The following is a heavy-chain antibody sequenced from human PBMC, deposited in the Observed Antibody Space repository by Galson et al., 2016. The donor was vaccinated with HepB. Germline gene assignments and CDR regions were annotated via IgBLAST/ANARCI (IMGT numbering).Heavy chain of an antibody. J-gene: IGHJ6*02. CDR2: INQDDGSS. Sequence: LSLTCAVAYGSLSCYNWTWTRQAQGTGLEWMGEINQDDGSSNYNPSLKSRATIALDTSNTHFLLKLNSVTAADTAVYFCARVVVTIFGPSYYGMDVWGQGTSVTVS. V-gene: IGHV4-34*01. D-gene: IGHD3-3*02. CDR1: YGSLSCYN. CDR3: ARVVVTIFGPSYYGMDV.